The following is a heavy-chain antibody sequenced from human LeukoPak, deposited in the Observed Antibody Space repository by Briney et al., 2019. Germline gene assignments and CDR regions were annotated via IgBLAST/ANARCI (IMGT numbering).Heavy chain of an antibody. V-gene: IGHV4-59*08. CDR2: IYYSGST. CDR3: ARHRDSSGWYSAFDY. CDR1: GGSISSYY. Sequence: PSETLSLTCTVSGGSISSYYWSWIRQPPGKGLEWIGYIYYSGSTNSNPSLKSRVTISVDRSKNQFSLNLSSVTAADTAVFYCARHRDSSGWYSAFDYWGHGTLVTVSS. D-gene: IGHD6-19*01. J-gene: IGHJ4*01.